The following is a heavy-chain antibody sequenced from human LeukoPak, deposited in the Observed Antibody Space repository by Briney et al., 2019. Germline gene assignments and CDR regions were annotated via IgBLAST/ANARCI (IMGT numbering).Heavy chain of an antibody. CDR1: DDSISDYY. J-gene: IGHJ4*02. CDR2: FHNSGTS. D-gene: IGHD3-16*01. Sequence: SETLSLTCTVSDDSISDYYRGWIRQPPGKGLEWIGYFHNSGTSTYNPSLKSRVTISADTSKNQFSLKLNSLTTADTAVYYCTRGAGWLIDYWGQGILATVSS. V-gene: IGHV4-59*01. CDR3: TRGAGWLIDY.